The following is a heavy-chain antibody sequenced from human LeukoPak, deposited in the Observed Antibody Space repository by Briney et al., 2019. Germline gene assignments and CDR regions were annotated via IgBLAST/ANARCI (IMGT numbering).Heavy chain of an antibody. D-gene: IGHD5-18*01. Sequence: GGSLRLSCAASGFSFSDNYMSWIRQAPGKGLEWLSYISSSCTYTNYADSVKGRFTISRDNAKNSLYLQMNSLRAEDTAVYYCASRGYSYDYVYWGQGTLVIVSS. V-gene: IGHV3-11*03. J-gene: IGHJ4*02. CDR2: ISSSCTYT. CDR1: GFSFSDNY. CDR3: ASRGYSYDYVY.